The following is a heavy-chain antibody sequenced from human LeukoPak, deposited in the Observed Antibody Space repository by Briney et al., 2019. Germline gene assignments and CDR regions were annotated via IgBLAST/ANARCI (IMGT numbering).Heavy chain of an antibody. D-gene: IGHD1-26*01. Sequence: SETLSLTCTVSGGSISSYYWSWIRQPPGKGLEWIGCIYYTGSTNYNPSLKGRVTVSVDTSKNQFFLKLRSVTAADTAVYYCARDVGASNFDSWGQGVQVTVSS. J-gene: IGHJ4*02. V-gene: IGHV4-59*12. CDR2: IYYTGST. CDR3: ARDVGASNFDS. CDR1: GGSISSYY.